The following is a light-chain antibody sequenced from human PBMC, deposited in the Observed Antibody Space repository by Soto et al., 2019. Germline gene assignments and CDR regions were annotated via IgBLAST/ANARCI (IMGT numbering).Light chain of an antibody. CDR1: SSNIGAGYD. V-gene: IGLV1-40*01. J-gene: IGLJ1*01. Sequence: QSVLTQPPSLSGAPGQRVTISCTGSSSNIGAGYDVHWYQQLPGTAPKLLIYVNTNRPSGVPDRFSGSKSGTSASLAITGLQAEDEADYYCQSYDTSLSGFYVFGTGTKVTVL. CDR2: VNT. CDR3: QSYDTSLSGFYV.